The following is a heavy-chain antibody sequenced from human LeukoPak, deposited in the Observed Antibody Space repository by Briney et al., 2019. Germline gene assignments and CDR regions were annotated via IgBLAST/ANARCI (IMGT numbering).Heavy chain of an antibody. Sequence: SSETLSLTCTVSGGSISTYYWSWIRQSPGKGLEWIVYIYYSGTDYNPSLKSRVTISVDSSKNQFSLKMTSVTAADTAVYYCANSAHGDYVVLWGQGTLVTVSS. V-gene: IGHV4-59*01. D-gene: IGHD4-17*01. J-gene: IGHJ4*02. CDR1: GGSISTYY. CDR2: IYYSGT. CDR3: ANSAHGDYVVL.